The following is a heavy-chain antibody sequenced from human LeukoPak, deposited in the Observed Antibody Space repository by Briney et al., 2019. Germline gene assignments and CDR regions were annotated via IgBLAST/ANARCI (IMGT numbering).Heavy chain of an antibody. V-gene: IGHV3-23*01. Sequence: GGSLRLSCAASGFTFSSYAMSWVRQAPGKGLEWVSSISASDTTTYYADSVKGRFTISRDNSKNTLYLQMHTLRAEDTAVYYCARVPYYYDSSGYPEMRVSSDWYFDLWGRGTLVTVSS. CDR1: GFTFSSYA. D-gene: IGHD3-22*01. J-gene: IGHJ2*01. CDR2: ISASDTTT. CDR3: ARVPYYYDSSGYPEMRVSSDWYFDL.